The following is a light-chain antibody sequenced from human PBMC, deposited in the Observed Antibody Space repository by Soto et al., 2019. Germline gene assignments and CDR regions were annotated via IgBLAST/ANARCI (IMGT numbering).Light chain of an antibody. CDR1: RIVSSN. Sequence: EIVITQSQTTLSVSPGARATLSGRDRRIVSSNLAWYQQKPGQAPRLLIYGASTRATGIPDRFSGSGSGTEFTLTISSLQSEDSAVYYCQQYHNWPPRTFGEGTKVDIK. J-gene: IGKJ4*01. CDR3: QQYHNWPPRT. V-gene: IGKV3D-15*01. CDR2: GAS.